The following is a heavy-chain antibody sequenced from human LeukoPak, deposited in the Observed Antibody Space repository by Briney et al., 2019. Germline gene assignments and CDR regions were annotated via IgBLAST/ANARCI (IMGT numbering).Heavy chain of an antibody. Sequence: SETLSLTCTVSSGSISSYYWSWIRQPPGKGLEWIGYIYYSGSTNYNPSLKSRVTISVDTSKKQFSLRLSSVTAADTAVYYCVRGSYYFDYWGQGTLVTVPS. CDR3: VRGSYYFDY. CDR1: SGSISSYY. CDR2: IYYSGST. J-gene: IGHJ4*02. V-gene: IGHV4-59*01.